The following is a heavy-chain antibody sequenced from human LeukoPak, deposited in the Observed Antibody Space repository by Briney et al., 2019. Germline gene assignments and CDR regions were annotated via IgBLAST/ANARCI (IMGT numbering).Heavy chain of an antibody. CDR1: GFTFSSYA. Sequence: PGGSLRLSCAASGFTFSSYAMHWVRQAPGKGLEWVAVISYDGSNKYYADSVKGRFTISRDNTKNTVYLQMNGLRAEDTAVYYCARGMFGGYCTDYWGQGTLVTVSS. J-gene: IGHJ4*02. CDR2: ISYDGSNK. CDR3: ARGMFGGYCTDY. D-gene: IGHD3-3*01. V-gene: IGHV3-30-3*01.